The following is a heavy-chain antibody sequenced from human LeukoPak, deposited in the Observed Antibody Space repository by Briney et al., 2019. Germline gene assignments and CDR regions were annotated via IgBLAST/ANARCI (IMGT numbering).Heavy chain of an antibody. CDR2: INHSGST. J-gene: IGHJ3*02. CDR1: GGSFSGYY. CDR3: APMGSGSYYGAFDI. Sequence: SETLSLTCAVYGGSFSGYYWSWIRQPPGKGLEWIGEINHSGSTNYNPSLKSRVTISVDTSKNQFSLKLSSVTAADTAVYYCAPMGSGSYYGAFDIWGQGTMVTVSS. V-gene: IGHV4-34*01. D-gene: IGHD1-26*01.